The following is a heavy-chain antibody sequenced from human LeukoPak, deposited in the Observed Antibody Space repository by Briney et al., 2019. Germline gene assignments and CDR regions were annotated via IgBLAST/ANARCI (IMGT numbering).Heavy chain of an antibody. CDR2: IYYSGST. V-gene: IGHV4-59*01. Sequence: SETLSLTCTVSGGSISTYYWSWIRQPPGKGLEWIGYIYYSGSTNYNPSLKSRVTISVDTYKNQFSLKLSSVTAADTAVYYCARVSGAGYDGRGVFDYWGQGTLVTVSS. D-gene: IGHD2-8*02. J-gene: IGHJ4*02. CDR1: GGSISTYY. CDR3: ARVSGAGYDGRGVFDY.